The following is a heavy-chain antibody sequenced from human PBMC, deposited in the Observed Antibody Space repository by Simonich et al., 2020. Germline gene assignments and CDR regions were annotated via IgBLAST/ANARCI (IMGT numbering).Heavy chain of an antibody. D-gene: IGHD6-13*01. CDR1: GGSISSSSYY. Sequence: QLQLQESGPGLVKPSETLSLTCTVSGGSISSSSYYWGWIRQPPGQVLEWIGSIYYSGTTYYNPSLKSRVTISVDTSKNQFSLKLSSVTAADTAVYYCARHAGFAFDIWGQGTMVTVSS. CDR3: ARHAGFAFDI. J-gene: IGHJ3*02. CDR2: IYYSGTT. V-gene: IGHV4-39*01.